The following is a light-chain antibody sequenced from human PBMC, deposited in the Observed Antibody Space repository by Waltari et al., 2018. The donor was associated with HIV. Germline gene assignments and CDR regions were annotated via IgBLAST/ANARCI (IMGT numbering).Light chain of an antibody. CDR1: SSDIGAYNY. J-gene: IGLJ1*01. CDR2: DVS. V-gene: IGLV2-14*01. Sequence: SALTQPASVSGYPGQSITISCTGTSSDIGAYNYVSWYQQYPGKAPKLMIYDVSNRPSGVSTRFSGSKSGNTASLTISGLQAEDEADYYCSSYTVPGTLFGTGTRVTVL. CDR3: SSYTVPGTL.